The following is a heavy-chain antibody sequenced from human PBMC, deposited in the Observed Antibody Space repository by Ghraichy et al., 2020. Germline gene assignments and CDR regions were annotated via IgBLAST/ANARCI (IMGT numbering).Heavy chain of an antibody. V-gene: IGHV1-18*01. CDR2: ISAYNGDT. CDR3: AKDDRSYCSSTGCESGSLFWFDP. Sequence: ASVKVSCKTSGYTFTNYGLTWVRQAPGQGLEWMGWISAYNGDTNYAQKFQGRVTMTTDTSTSTAFLELRSLRSDDTAMYYCAKDDRSYCSSTGCESGSLFWFDPWGQGTLVTVSS. CDR1: GYTFTNYG. D-gene: IGHD2-2*01. J-gene: IGHJ5*02.